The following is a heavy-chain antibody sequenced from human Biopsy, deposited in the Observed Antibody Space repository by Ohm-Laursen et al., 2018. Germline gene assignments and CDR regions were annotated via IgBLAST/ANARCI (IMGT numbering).Heavy chain of an antibody. CDR2: INPSGGST. CDR3: ARDRIGGRGDPPDH. CDR1: GYTSITYY. Sequence: ASVKVSCNAFGYTSITYYVNWVRQAPGQGLEWMGKINPSGGSTSYAQKFQGRVTMTRDTSTTTVYMELSSLRSEDTAVYYCARDRIGGRGDPPDHWGQGTLVTVSS. D-gene: IGHD3-10*01. V-gene: IGHV1-46*01. J-gene: IGHJ4*02.